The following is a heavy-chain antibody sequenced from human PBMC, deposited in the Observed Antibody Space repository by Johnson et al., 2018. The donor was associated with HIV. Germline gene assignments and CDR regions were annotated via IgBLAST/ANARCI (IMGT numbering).Heavy chain of an antibody. Sequence: MQLVESGGGVVQPGGSLRLSCAASGFTFSSYAMSWVRQAPGKGLEWVSAISGSGGSTYYADSVKGRFTISRDNSKNTLYLQMNSLRVEDTAVYYCARAIDQGYSSGWSSDVYDIWGQGTMVTVSA. D-gene: IGHD6-19*01. J-gene: IGHJ3*02. CDR1: GFTFSSYA. CDR2: ISGSGGST. CDR3: ARAIDQGYSSGWSSDVYDI. V-gene: IGHV3-23*04.